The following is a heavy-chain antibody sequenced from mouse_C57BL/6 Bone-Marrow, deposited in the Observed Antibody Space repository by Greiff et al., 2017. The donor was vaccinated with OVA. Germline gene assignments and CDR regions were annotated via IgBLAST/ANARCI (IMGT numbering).Heavy chain of an antibody. D-gene: IGHD1-1*01. V-gene: IGHV10-1*01. CDR1: GFSFNTYS. CDR3: LRRGDYVCSIDY. J-gene: IGHJ4*01. Sequence: EVQGVESGGGLVQPKGSLKLSCAASGFSFNTYSMNWVRQAPGKGLEWVARISSKSNNSATYYADSVKARFTISRADSESMLDLNMNNLKAEATDLDSCLRRGDYVCSIDYWGQGTTLTVSS. CDR2: ISSKSNNSAT.